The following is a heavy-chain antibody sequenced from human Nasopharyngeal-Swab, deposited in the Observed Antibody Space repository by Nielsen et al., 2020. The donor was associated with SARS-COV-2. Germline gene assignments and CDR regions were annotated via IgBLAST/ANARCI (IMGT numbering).Heavy chain of an antibody. CDR2: MNPNSGNT. Sequence: ASVKVSCKASGGTFSSYYINWVRQATGQGLEWMGWMNPNSGNTGYAQKFQGRVTMTRNTSISTAYMELSSLRSEDTAVYYCARVLSFGELSPYYYYGMDVWGQGTTVTVSS. V-gene: IGHV1-8*02. CDR3: ARVLSFGELSPYYYYGMDV. CDR1: GGTFSSYY. D-gene: IGHD3-10*01. J-gene: IGHJ6*02.